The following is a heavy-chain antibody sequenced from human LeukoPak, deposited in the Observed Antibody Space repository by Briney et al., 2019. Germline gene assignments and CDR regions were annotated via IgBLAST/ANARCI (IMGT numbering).Heavy chain of an antibody. J-gene: IGHJ5*02. Sequence: SSETLSLTCTVSGGSISSSRYYWGRIRQPPGKGLVWLRSIYCTRSSYYNPSLKSRVTISVDTSKKQFSLKLSSVTAADTAVYYCARLASLSTIAHRGQTWVDPWGQGTLVTVSS. D-gene: IGHD4/OR15-4a*01. CDR2: IYCTRSS. CDR3: ARLASLSTIAHRGQTWVDP. V-gene: IGHV4-39*07. CDR1: GGSISSSRYY.